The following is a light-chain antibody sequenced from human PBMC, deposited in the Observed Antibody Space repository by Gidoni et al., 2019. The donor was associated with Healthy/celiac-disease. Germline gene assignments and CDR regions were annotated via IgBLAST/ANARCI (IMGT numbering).Light chain of an antibody. CDR3: QQYGSSPWCS. J-gene: IGKJ2*04. V-gene: IGKV3-20*01. CDR2: GAS. Sequence: EIVLTQSPGTLSLSPGERATPPCRASQSVSSSYLAWYQQKPGQAPRLLIYGASSRATGIPDRFSGSGSGTDFTLTISRLEPEDFAVYYCQQYGSSPWCSFGQGTKLEIK. CDR1: QSVSSSY.